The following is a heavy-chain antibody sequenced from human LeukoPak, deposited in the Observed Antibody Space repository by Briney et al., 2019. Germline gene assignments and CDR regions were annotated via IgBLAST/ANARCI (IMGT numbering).Heavy chain of an antibody. CDR3: MRGGGNSWFDY. D-gene: IGHD6-13*01. J-gene: IGHJ4*02. V-gene: IGHV1-2*02. CDR2: INPNSGDT. Sequence: GASVKVSCKASGYTFSRHYFHWVRQALGQGLEWMGWINPNSGDTNFAQKFQGRVTMTRATSISTVYMELTSLRSDDTVLYYCMRGGGNSWFDYWGQGTLVSVSS. CDR1: GYTFSRHY.